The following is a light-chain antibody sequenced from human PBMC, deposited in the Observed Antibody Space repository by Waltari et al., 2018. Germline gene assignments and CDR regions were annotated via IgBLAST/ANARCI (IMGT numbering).Light chain of an antibody. CDR2: DVS. CDR1: SSDVGGYNF. CDR3: NSYTSSSTLV. V-gene: IGLV2-14*03. Sequence: QSALTQPASVSGSPGQSITTSCTGPSSDVGGYNFVSWYQQHPGKVPKLMIYDVSNRPSGVSNRFSGSKSGNTASLTISGLQAEDEADYYCNSYTSSSTLVFGGGTKVTVL. J-gene: IGLJ2*01.